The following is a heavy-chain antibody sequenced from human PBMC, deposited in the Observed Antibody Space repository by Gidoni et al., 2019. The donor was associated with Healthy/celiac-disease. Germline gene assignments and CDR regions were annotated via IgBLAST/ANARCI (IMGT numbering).Heavy chain of an antibody. D-gene: IGHD4-17*01. J-gene: IGHJ4*02. V-gene: IGHV4-39*01. CDR2: IYYSGST. CDR3: ARLDDYGDYVDY. Sequence: QLQLQESGPGLVKPSETLSLTCTVSGGSISSSSYYWGWIRQPPGKGLEWIGSIYYSGSTYYNPSLKRRVTISVDTSKNQFSLKLSSVTAADTAVYYCARLDDYGDYVDYWGQGTLVTVSS. CDR1: GGSISSSSYY.